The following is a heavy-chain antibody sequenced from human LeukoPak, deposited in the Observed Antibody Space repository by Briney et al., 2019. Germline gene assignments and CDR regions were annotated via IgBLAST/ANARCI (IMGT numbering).Heavy chain of an antibody. CDR1: GFTFSTYW. Sequence: GGSLRLSCAASGFTFSTYWVHWVRQAPGKGLVWVSRINPDGSETDYADSVKGRFTISRDNSKNTLHLQMNSLRAEDTAIYHCAKTSRVNSAYDSPFDYWGQGTLVTVSS. V-gene: IGHV3-74*01. J-gene: IGHJ4*02. D-gene: IGHD5-12*01. CDR3: AKTSRVNSAYDSPFDY. CDR2: INPDGSET.